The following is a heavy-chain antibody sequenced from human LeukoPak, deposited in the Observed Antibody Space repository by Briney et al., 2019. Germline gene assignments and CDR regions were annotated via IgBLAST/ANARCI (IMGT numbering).Heavy chain of an antibody. J-gene: IGHJ4*02. CDR3: ARDRLSSGWYSGFDY. V-gene: IGHV4-59*01. CDR2: IYYSGTT. D-gene: IGHD6-19*01. CDR1: GGSISSYY. Sequence: SETLSLTCTVSGGSISSYYWSWVRQPPGKGLEWVGYIYYSGTTNYNPSLKIRVTISVDTSKNQFSLKLSSVTAADTAVYYCARDRLSSGWYSGFDYWGQGTLVTVSS.